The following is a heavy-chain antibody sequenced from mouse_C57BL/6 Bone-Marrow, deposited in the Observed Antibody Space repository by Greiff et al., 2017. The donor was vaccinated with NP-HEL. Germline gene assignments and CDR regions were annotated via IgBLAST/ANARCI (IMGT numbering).Heavy chain of an antibody. V-gene: IGHV5-12*01. J-gene: IGHJ1*03. D-gene: IGHD1-1*01. CDR2: ISNGGGST. CDR1: GFTFSDYY. CDR3: ARITTGFDV. Sequence: EVMLVESGGGLVQPGGSLKLSCAASGFTFSDYYMYWVRQTPEKRLEWVAYISNGGGSTYYPDTVKGRFTISRDNAKNTLYLQMSRLKSEDTAMYYCARITTGFDVWGTGTTVTVSS.